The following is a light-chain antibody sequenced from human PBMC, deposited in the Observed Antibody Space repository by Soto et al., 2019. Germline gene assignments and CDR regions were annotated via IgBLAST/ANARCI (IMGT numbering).Light chain of an antibody. V-gene: IGKV3-20*01. CDR2: GAY. Sequence: EIVLTQSPGTLSLSPGERATLSCRASQSVSSSHLAWYQQKPGQAPRLIIYGAYSRATGIPDRFSGSGSGTDFTLTISRLEPEDFVVYYCQQYGSSPPLTCGGGTKVDIK. CDR1: QSVSSSH. CDR3: QQYGSSPPLT. J-gene: IGKJ4*01.